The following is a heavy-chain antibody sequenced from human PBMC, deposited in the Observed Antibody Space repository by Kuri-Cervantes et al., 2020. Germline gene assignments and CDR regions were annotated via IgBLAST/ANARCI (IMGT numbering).Heavy chain of an antibody. CDR3: ARDNGDYYWNWFDP. J-gene: IGHJ5*02. Sequence: SVKVSCKASGGTFSSYAISWARQAPGQGLEWMGGIIPIFGTANYAQKFQGRVTITADESTSTAYMELSSLRSEDTAVYYCARDNGDYYWNWFDPWGQGTLVTVSS. D-gene: IGHD4-17*01. CDR2: IIPIFGTA. CDR1: GGTFSSYA. V-gene: IGHV1-69*13.